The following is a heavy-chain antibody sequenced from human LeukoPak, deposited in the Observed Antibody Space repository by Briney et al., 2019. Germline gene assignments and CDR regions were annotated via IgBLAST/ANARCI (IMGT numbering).Heavy chain of an antibody. Sequence: GRSLRLSCAASGFTFDDYAMHWVRQAPGKGLEWVSGISWNSGSIGYADSVKGRFTISRDNAKNSLYLQMNSLRAEDMALYYCAKDTAAAGRGILDYWGQGTLVTVSS. CDR1: GFTFDDYA. J-gene: IGHJ4*02. D-gene: IGHD6-13*01. CDR3: AKDTAAAGRGILDY. CDR2: ISWNSGSI. V-gene: IGHV3-9*03.